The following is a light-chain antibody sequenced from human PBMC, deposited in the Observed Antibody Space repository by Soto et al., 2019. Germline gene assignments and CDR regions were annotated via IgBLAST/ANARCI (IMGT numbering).Light chain of an antibody. CDR1: QSVSSGY. V-gene: IGKV3-20*01. J-gene: IGKJ1*01. CDR3: QQYGTSPRT. Sequence: IVLTQASATLSLSPRERHTLFCSHSQSVSSGYLAWYQQKAGQAPRLLIYDASSRATGIPDRFSGSGSGTDFTLTIVRLEPEDFAVYYCQQYGTSPRTFGQGTKVDI. CDR2: DAS.